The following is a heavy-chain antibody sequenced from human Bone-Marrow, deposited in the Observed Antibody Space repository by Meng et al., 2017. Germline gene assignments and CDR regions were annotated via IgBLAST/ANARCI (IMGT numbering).Heavy chain of an antibody. Sequence: QVQLQAAGPGLVKPSGTLSLTCVVSGGSISSSDWWSWVRQPPGKGLEWIGEIYHGGDTNYNSFLKSLVTIAIDKSKNQFSLKLSSVTAADTAVYYCASWIYSCGWQWGQGALVTVSS. V-gene: IGHV4/OR15-8*02. CDR1: GGSISSSDW. CDR2: IYHGGDT. J-gene: IGHJ4*02. CDR3: ASWIYSCGWQ. D-gene: IGHD6-19*01.